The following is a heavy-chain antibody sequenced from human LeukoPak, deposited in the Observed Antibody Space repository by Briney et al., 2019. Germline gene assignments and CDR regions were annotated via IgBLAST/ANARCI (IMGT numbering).Heavy chain of an antibody. CDR2: VYHSGST. CDR3: ARDRATTVTTGAFDI. J-gene: IGHJ3*02. V-gene: IGHV4-38-2*02. CDR1: GYSISSGYY. D-gene: IGHD4-17*01. Sequence: PSETLSLTCAVAGYSISSGYYWGWIRQSPGTGLEWIGSVYHSGSTYYNSSLQSRVTISVDTSKNQFSLNLSSVTAADTAVYYCARDRATTVTTGAFDIWGRGTMVTVSS.